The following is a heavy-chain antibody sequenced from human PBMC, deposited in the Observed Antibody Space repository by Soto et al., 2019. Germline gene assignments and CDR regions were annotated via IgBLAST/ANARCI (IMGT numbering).Heavy chain of an antibody. CDR3: ARALPAAIEPFVLANWFDP. Sequence: GGSLRLSFAASGFTFDDYAMHWLRQDPGKGLEWVCGISWNRGSIGYADSVKGRFTISRDNAKNSLYLQVNSLRAEDTALYYCARALPAAIEPFVLANWFDPWGQGTLVTVSS. J-gene: IGHJ5*02. D-gene: IGHD2-2*02. CDR1: GFTFDDYA. V-gene: IGHV3-9*01. CDR2: ISWNRGSI.